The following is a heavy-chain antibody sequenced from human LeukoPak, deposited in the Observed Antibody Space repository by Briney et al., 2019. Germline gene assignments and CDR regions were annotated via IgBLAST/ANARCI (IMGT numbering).Heavy chain of an antibody. CDR2: INTDGTVT. CDR1: VFTFSKYW. Sequence: GGSLRLSCAASVFTFSKYWMLCVRHAPGKGLESVSRINTDGTVTTYADSVKGRFTVSRDNADNTMFLQMNSVRDEDTAVYYCATKQWLAPPPDSWGQGTPVTVSS. D-gene: IGHD6-19*01. J-gene: IGHJ4*02. V-gene: IGHV3-74*01. CDR3: ATKQWLAPPPDS.